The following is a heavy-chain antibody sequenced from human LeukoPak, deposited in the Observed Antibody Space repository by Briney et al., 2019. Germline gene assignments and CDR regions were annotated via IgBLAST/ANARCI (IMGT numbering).Heavy chain of an antibody. V-gene: IGHV4-30-4*08. CDR2: IYYSGST. CDR1: GGSISSGDYY. Sequence: SQTLSLTCTVSGGSISSGDYYWSWIRQPPGKGLEWIGYIYYSGSTYYNPSLKSRVTISVDTSKNQFSLKLSSVTAADTAVYYCAREVNYYDSSGTGQIDYWGQGTLVTVSS. J-gene: IGHJ4*02. D-gene: IGHD3-22*01. CDR3: AREVNYYDSSGTGQIDY.